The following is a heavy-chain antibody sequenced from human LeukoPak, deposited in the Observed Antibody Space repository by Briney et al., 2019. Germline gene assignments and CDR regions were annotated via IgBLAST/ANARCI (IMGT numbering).Heavy chain of an antibody. CDR1: GFTFSSYE. Sequence: GGSLRLSCAASGFTFSSYEMNWVRQAPGKGLEWVSYISGSGSTIYYADSVKGRFTISRDNAKNSLYLQMNSLRAEDTAVYYCARALIGYYFDYWGQGTLVTVSS. D-gene: IGHD2-8*01. J-gene: IGHJ4*02. CDR3: ARALIGYYFDY. CDR2: ISGSGSTI. V-gene: IGHV3-48*03.